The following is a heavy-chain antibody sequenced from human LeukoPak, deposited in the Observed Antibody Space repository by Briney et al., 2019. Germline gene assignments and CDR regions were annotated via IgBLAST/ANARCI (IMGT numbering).Heavy chain of an antibody. Sequence: GGSLRLSCAAFGFTFSSYSMHWVRQAPGKGLEWVAVISYDGSNKYYADSVEGRFTISRDNSKNTLYLQMNSLRAEDTAVYYCAREYSGTFDIWGQGTMVTVSS. CDR3: AREYSGTFDI. J-gene: IGHJ3*02. V-gene: IGHV3-30-3*01. D-gene: IGHD1-26*01. CDR1: GFTFSSYS. CDR2: ISYDGSNK.